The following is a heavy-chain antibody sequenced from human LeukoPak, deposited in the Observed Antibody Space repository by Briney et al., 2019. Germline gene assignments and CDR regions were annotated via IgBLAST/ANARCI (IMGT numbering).Heavy chain of an antibody. V-gene: IGHV1-2*02. Sequence: ASVEVSCKASGYTFTGYYMHWVRQAPGQGLEWMGWINPNSGGTNYAQKFQGRVTMTRDTSISTAYMELSRLRSDDTAVYYCARDVSVVAPSSADYWGQGTLVTVSS. CDR3: ARDVSVVAPSSADY. D-gene: IGHD4-23*01. J-gene: IGHJ4*02. CDR2: INPNSGGT. CDR1: GYTFTGYY.